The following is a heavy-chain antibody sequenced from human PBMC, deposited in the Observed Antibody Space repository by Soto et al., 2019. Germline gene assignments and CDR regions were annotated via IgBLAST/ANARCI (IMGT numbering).Heavy chain of an antibody. D-gene: IGHD3-9*01. CDR2: IWYDGSNK. CDR1: GFTFSSYG. V-gene: IGHV3-33*01. Sequence: GGSLRLSCAASGFTFSSYGMHWVRQAPGKGLEWVAVIWYDGSNKYYADSVKGRFTISRDNSTSTAYMGLSSLRSEDTAVYYCARARNDILTGHDAFDIWGQGTMVTVSS. J-gene: IGHJ3*02. CDR3: ARARNDILTGHDAFDI.